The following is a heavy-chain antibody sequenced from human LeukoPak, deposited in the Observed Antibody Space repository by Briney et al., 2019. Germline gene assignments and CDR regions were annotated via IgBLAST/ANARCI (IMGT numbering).Heavy chain of an antibody. CDR1: VGSISTYY. V-gene: IGHV4-59*01. J-gene: IGHJ5*02. D-gene: IGHD6-6*01. Sequence: SQTLSLTCTVSVGSISTYYWNWIRQPPGKGREWIGYIYYSGSTNYNPSLTGRVTISVDTSKNQFSLRLTSVTAADTAVYYCARGKDYNRSSPDHWGQGTLVTVSS. CDR3: ARGKDYNRSSPDH. CDR2: IYYSGST.